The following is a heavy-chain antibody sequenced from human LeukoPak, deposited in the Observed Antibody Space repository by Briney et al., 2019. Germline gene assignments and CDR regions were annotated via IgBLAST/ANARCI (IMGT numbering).Heavy chain of an antibody. J-gene: IGHJ4*02. D-gene: IGHD1-26*01. V-gene: IGHV3-21*01. CDR3: ARGSGSSAWLIDY. CDR1: GFSFSSHS. Sequence: GGSLRLSCAASGFSFSSHSMNWDRQAPGEGLDWVSIITSSSTYIDYADSVRGRFTISRDDAKNSLFLQMNSLRAEDTALYYCARGSGSSAWLIDYWGQGALVTVSS. CDR2: ITSSSTYI.